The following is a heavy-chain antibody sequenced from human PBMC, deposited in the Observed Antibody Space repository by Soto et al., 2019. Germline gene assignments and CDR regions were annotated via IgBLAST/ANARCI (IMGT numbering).Heavy chain of an antibody. CDR1: GYTLTELS. Sequence: GASVKVSCKVSGYTLTELSMHWVRQAPGKGLEWMGGFDPEDGETIYAQKFQGRVTMTEDTSTDTAYMELSSLRSEDTAVYYCATYEGRLELRFYYYGMDVWGQGTTVTVSS. CDR3: ATYEGRLELRFYYYGMDV. D-gene: IGHD1-7*01. CDR2: FDPEDGET. J-gene: IGHJ6*02. V-gene: IGHV1-24*01.